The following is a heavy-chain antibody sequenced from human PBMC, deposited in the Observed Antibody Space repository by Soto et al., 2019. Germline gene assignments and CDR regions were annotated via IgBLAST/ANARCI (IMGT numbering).Heavy chain of an antibody. Sequence: EVQLVESGGGLVKPGGSLRLSCAASGFTFSSYSMNWVRQAPGKGLEWVSSISSSSSYIYYADSVKGRFTISRDNAKNSLYLQMNSLRAEDTAVYYCARGAETYYYDSSGYYYVFYFDYWGQGTLVTVSS. D-gene: IGHD3-22*01. CDR1: GFTFSSYS. J-gene: IGHJ4*02. CDR2: ISSSSSYI. CDR3: ARGAETYYYDSSGYYYVFYFDY. V-gene: IGHV3-21*01.